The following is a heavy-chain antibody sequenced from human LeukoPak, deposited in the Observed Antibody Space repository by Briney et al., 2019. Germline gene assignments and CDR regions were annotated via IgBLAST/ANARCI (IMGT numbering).Heavy chain of an antibody. Sequence: GGSLRLSCAASGFTFSSYGMHWVRQAPGKGLEWVAVISYDGSNKYYADSVKGRFTISRDNSKNTLYLQMNSLRAEDTAVYYCAKDPRTIFGLMDVWGKGTTVTVSS. D-gene: IGHD3-3*01. CDR3: AKDPRTIFGLMDV. J-gene: IGHJ6*03. V-gene: IGHV3-30*18. CDR2: ISYDGSNK. CDR1: GFTFSSYG.